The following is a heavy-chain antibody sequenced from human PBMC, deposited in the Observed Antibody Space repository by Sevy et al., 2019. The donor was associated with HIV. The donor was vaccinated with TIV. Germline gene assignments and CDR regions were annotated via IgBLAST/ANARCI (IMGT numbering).Heavy chain of an antibody. J-gene: IGHJ4*02. Sequence: GGSLRLSCAASGFTFSSYGMHWVRQAPGKGLEWVAVIWYDGSNKYYADSVKGRFTISRDNSKNTLYLQMNSLRAEDTAVYYCATAAGYYDSSPKRVFEYWGQGTLVTVSS. V-gene: IGHV3-33*01. CDR3: ATAAGYYDSSPKRVFEY. CDR1: GFTFSSYG. CDR2: IWYDGSNK. D-gene: IGHD3-22*01.